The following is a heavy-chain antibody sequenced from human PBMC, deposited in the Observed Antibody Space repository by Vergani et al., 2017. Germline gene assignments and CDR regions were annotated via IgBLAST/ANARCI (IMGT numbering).Heavy chain of an antibody. Sequence: EVQLVESGGGLVKPGGSLRLSCAASGFTFSSYSMNWVRQAPGKGLEWVSSISSSSSYIYYADSVKGRFTISRDNAKNSLYLQMNSLRAEDTAVYYCARVGYSYGYRIYYYYGMDVWGQGTTVTVSS. J-gene: IGHJ6*02. D-gene: IGHD5-18*01. CDR2: ISSSSSYI. CDR1: GFTFSSYS. V-gene: IGHV3-21*04. CDR3: ARVGYSYGYRIYYYYGMDV.